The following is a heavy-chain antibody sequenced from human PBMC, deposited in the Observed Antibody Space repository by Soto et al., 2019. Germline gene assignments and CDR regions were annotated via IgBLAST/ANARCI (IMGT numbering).Heavy chain of an antibody. CDR3: ARGRGGTYDAFDI. CDR1: AGSISTYF. CDR2: IYYSVTP. V-gene: IGHV4-59*01. Sequence: SQTMSLTCTVAAGSISTYFWSWIRQPPGKGLEWVGYIYYSVTPNYNPSLKSRVTLLLDTSKNKFSLRMSSVTAAATAVYFCARGRGGTYDAFDIWGQGTLVTVSS. D-gene: IGHD1-26*01. J-gene: IGHJ3*02.